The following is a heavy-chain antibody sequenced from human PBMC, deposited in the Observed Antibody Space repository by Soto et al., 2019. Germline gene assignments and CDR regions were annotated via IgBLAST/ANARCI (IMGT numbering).Heavy chain of an antibody. CDR2: IVVGSGNT. J-gene: IGHJ6*02. D-gene: IGHD4-17*01. CDR3: AAVAETTGVYYYYYYGMDV. CDR1: GFTFTSSA. V-gene: IGHV1-58*01. Sequence: SVKVSCKASGFTFTSSAVQWVRQARGQRLEWIGWIVVGSGNTNYAQKFQERVTITRDMSTSTAYMELSSLRSEDTAVYYCAAVAETTGVYYYYYYGMDVWGQGTRVPVSS.